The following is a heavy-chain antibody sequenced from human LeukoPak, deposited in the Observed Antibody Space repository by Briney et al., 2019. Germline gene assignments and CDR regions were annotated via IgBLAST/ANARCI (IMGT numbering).Heavy chain of an antibody. V-gene: IGHV4-38-2*02. Sequence: SETLSLTCTVSGYSISSGYCWGWIRQPPGKGLEWIGSIYHRGSTNNNPSLKSRVTISVDTSKNQFSLKLSSVTAADTAAYYCARVGVSSSWGGDWFDPWGQGTLVTVSS. CDR1: GYSISSGYC. CDR3: ARVGVSSSWGGDWFDP. D-gene: IGHD6-13*01. CDR2: IYHRGST. J-gene: IGHJ5*02.